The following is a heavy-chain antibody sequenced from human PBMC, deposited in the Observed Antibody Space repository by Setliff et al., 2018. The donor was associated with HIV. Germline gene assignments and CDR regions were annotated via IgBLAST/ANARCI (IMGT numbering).Heavy chain of an antibody. CDR1: GGSISSSNW. D-gene: IGHD6-19*01. Sequence: KTSETLSLTCAVSGGSISSSNWWSWVRQPPGKGLEWIGEIYHSGSTFYNPSLKSRVTMSVDTSKNQFSLKLISVTAADTAVYYCARVFSGISGWFLFDYWGQGTLVTVSS. J-gene: IGHJ4*02. V-gene: IGHV4-4*02. CDR2: IYHSGST. CDR3: ARVFSGISGWFLFDY.